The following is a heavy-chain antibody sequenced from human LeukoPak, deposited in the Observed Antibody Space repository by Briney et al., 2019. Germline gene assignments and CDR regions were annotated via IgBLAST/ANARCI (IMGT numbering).Heavy chain of an antibody. CDR1: GFNFNKYA. CDR3: ARELPRPGGQTDASDI. V-gene: IGHV3-64D*08. J-gene: IGHJ3*02. D-gene: IGHD3-16*01. Sequence: GGSLRLSCSASGFNFNKYALHWVRQAPGKGLDYVSGINAEGGSTYYADSVRVRFTISRDNSKNTLYLQMSSLRPEDTAVYYCARELPRPGGQTDASDIWGQGTMVTVS. CDR2: INAEGGST.